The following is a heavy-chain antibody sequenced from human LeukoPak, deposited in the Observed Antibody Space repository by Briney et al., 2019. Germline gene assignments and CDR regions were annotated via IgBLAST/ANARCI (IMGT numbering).Heavy chain of an antibody. Sequence: GGSLRLSCAASGFDPGSDFNIYAMTWVRQAPGKGLEWFSTIVVSGSGTNYADSVKGRFTISRDNRKKTLSLEMNSLRVEDTDIYYCAKSPEVVVIRPLDKWG. CDR1: GFDPGSDFNIYA. V-gene: IGHV3-23*01. D-gene: IGHD2-15*01. J-gene: IGHJ6*01. CDR2: IVVSGSGT. CDR3: AKSPEVVVIRPLDK.